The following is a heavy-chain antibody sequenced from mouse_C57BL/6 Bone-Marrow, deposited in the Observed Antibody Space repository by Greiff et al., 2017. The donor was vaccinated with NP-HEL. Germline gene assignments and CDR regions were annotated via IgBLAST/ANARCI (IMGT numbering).Heavy chain of an antibody. D-gene: IGHD2-4*01. Sequence: EVHLVESGGGLVQPGGSLSLSCAASGFTFTDYYMSWVRQPPGKALEWLGFIRNKANGYPTESSASVKGRFTISRDNSQSILYLQMNALRAEDSATYYCARSIYYEYADDPFYAMDYWGQGTSVTVSS. CDR2: IRNKANGYPT. V-gene: IGHV7-3*01. J-gene: IGHJ4*01. CDR1: GFTFTDYY. CDR3: ARSIYYEYADDPFYAMDY.